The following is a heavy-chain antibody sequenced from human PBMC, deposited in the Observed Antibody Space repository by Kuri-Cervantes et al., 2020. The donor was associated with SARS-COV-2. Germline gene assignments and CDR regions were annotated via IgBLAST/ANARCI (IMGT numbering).Heavy chain of an antibody. CDR2: IYYSGST. J-gene: IGHJ5*02. CDR1: GGSISSHY. V-gene: IGHV4-59*11. CDR3: ARVPNANHNNWFDP. Sequence: SETLSLTCTVSGGSISSHYWSWIRQPPGKGLEWIGYIYYSGSTNYNPSLKSRVTISVDTSKNQFSLKLSSVTAADTAVYYCARVPNANHNNWFDPWGQGTLVTVSS. D-gene: IGHD4/OR15-4a*01.